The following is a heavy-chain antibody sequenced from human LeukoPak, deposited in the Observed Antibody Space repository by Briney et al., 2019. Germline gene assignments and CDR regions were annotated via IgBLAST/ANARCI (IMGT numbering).Heavy chain of an antibody. J-gene: IGHJ6*02. CDR1: GFTFDDYA. CDR2: ISWNSGSI. V-gene: IGHV3-9*01. Sequence: LRLSCAASGFTFDDYAMHWVRQAPGKGLEWVSGISWNSGSIGYADSVKGRFTISRDNAKSSLYLQMNSLRAEDTALYYCAKDIGTYYYYYGMDVWGQGTTVTVSS. CDR3: AKDIGTYYYYYGMDV.